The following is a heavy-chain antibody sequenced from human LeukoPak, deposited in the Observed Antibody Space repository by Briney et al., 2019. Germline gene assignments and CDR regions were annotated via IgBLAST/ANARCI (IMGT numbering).Heavy chain of an antibody. CDR2: IHYTGST. Sequence: PSETLSFTCTVSGGSISSYYWSWIRQSPRKGLECIGYIHYTGSTNYNPSLKSRVTISVETSKNQFSLKLKSVTAADTAVYYCARGGYYGSGNDFRFDPWGQGTLVTVSS. J-gene: IGHJ5*02. CDR3: ARGGYYGSGNDFRFDP. CDR1: GGSISSYY. V-gene: IGHV4-59*01. D-gene: IGHD3-10*01.